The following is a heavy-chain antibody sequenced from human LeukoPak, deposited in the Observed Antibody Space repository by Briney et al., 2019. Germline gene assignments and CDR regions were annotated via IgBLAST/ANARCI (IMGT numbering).Heavy chain of an antibody. V-gene: IGHV3-7*01. CDR2: IKQDGSEK. J-gene: IGHJ6*03. CDR1: GFTFSSYW. CDR3: ARVRRAKRQNRYYFYYMDV. Sequence: GGSLRLSCAASGFTFSSYWVSWVRQAPGKGLEWVANIKQDGSEKYYVDSVKGRFTISRDNAKDSLYLQMNSLRAEDTAVHFCARVRRAKRQNRYYFYYMDVWGKGTTVTVSS. D-gene: IGHD1-14*01.